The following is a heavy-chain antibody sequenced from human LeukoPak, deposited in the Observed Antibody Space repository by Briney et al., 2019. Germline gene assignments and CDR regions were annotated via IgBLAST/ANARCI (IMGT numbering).Heavy chain of an antibody. CDR2: ISYDGSNK. V-gene: IGHV3-30-3*01. J-gene: IGHJ6*03. Sequence: PGGSLRLSCAASGFTFSSYAMHWVRQAPGKGLEWVAVISYDGSNKYYADSVKGRFTISRDNAKNSLYLQMNSLRAEDTALYHCARKSSYGDYEVGGDYYYYYYMDVWGKGTTVTVSS. CDR1: GFTFSSYA. D-gene: IGHD4-17*01. CDR3: ARKSSYGDYEVGGDYYYYYYMDV.